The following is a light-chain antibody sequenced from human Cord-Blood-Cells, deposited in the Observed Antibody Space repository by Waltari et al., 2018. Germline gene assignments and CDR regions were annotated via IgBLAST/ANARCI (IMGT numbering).Light chain of an antibody. V-gene: IGKV4-1*01. CDR3: QQYYSTPRT. CDR2: WAS. J-gene: IGKJ2*02. Sequence: DIVMTQSSDSLAMSLAERATINCKYSQSVLYSSNNKNYLAWYQQKPGRPPKLLIYWASTRESGVPDRFSGSGSGTDFTLTISSLQAEDVAVYYCQQYYSTPRTFGQGTKLEIK. CDR1: QSVLYSSNNKNY.